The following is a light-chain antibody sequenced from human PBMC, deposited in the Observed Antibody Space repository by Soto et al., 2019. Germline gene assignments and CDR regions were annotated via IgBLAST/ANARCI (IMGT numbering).Light chain of an antibody. CDR1: QSINNKS. Sequence: EVVLTQSPGTLSLSPGERATLSCRASQSINNKSLSWYQHKPGQAPRLLIFGASRRATDIPDRFSGSGSGTDFTLTINRVEPEDFAVYYCQHYGNSPPYTFGQGTKLEIK. V-gene: IGKV3-20*01. CDR3: QHYGNSPPYT. J-gene: IGKJ2*01. CDR2: GAS.